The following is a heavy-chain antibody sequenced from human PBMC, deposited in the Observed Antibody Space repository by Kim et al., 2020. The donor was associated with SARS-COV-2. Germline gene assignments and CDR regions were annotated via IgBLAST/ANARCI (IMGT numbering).Heavy chain of an antibody. J-gene: IGHJ4*02. V-gene: IGHV4-59*01. CDR2: IYYSGST. Sequence: SETLSLTCTVSGGSISSYYWSWIQQPPGKGLEWIGYIYYSGSTNYNPSLKSRVTISVDTSKNQFSLKLSSVTAADTAVYYCARGLEGYSSGWYWDYWGQGTLVTVSS. D-gene: IGHD6-19*01. CDR3: ARGLEGYSSGWYWDY. CDR1: GGSISSYY.